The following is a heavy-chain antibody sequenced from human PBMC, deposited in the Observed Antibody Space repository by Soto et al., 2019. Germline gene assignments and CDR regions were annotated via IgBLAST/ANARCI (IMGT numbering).Heavy chain of an antibody. CDR3: ARHTPAISISDH. J-gene: IGHJ4*02. V-gene: IGHV4-59*04. CDR1: GGSISSYY. CDR2: FFYSGST. D-gene: IGHD2-15*01. Sequence: PSETLSLTCTVSGGSISSYYWSWIRQPPGKGLEWIGYFFYSGSTYYNPSLKSRVTISVDTSKNQFSLKLSSVTAADTAVYYCARHTPAISISDHWGQGTLVTVSS.